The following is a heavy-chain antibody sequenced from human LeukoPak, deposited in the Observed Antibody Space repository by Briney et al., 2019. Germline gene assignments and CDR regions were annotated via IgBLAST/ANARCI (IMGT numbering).Heavy chain of an antibody. Sequence: SETLSLTCTVSGGSISSSSYYWGWIRQPPGKGLEWLGSIYYSGSTYYNPSLKSRVTISVDTSKNQFALKLSSVTAADTAVYYCAHFRGGAFDFWGEGTMVSVSA. D-gene: IGHD3-16*01. CDR3: AHFRGGAFDF. CDR2: IYYSGST. V-gene: IGHV4-39*01. CDR1: GGSISSSSYY. J-gene: IGHJ3*01.